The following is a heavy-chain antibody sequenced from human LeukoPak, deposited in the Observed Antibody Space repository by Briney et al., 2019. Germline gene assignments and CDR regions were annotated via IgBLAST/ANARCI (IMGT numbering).Heavy chain of an antibody. Sequence: GGSLRLSCAPSRFSFSRYSMNGVRQAPGKGLEWVSSISSSSSYIYYADSVKGRFTISRDNAKNSLYLQMNSLRAEDTAVYYMARDAVPRYRSCPSTVDYRGQGTLVTVSS. CDR2: ISSSSSYI. V-gene: IGHV3-21*01. D-gene: IGHD6-13*01. CDR3: ARDAVPRYRSCPSTVDY. J-gene: IGHJ4*02. CDR1: RFSFSRYS.